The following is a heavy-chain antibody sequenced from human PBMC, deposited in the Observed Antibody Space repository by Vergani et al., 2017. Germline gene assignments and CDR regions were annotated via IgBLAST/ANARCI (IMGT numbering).Heavy chain of an antibody. CDR3: ARDSRDGYKDYYYYMDV. D-gene: IGHD5-24*01. CDR2: IYSGGST. V-gene: IGHV3-66*01. CDR1: GFTVSSNY. J-gene: IGHJ6*03. Sequence: EVQVVETGGGLVQPGGSLRLSCAASGFTVSSNYMSWVRQAPGKGLEWVSVIYSGGSTYYADSVKGRFIISRDNSKNTLYLQMNSLRAEDTAVYYCARDSRDGYKDYYYYMDVWGKGTTVTVSS.